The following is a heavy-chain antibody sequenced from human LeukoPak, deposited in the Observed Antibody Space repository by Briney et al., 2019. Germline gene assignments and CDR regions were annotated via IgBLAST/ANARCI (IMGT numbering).Heavy chain of an antibody. V-gene: IGHV4-31*11. CDR3: ARDRSDYYGMDV. J-gene: IGHJ6*02. D-gene: IGHD3-3*01. CDR1: GGSFSGYY. Sequence: SETLSLTCAVYGGSFSGYYWSWIRQHPGKGLEWIGYIYYSGSTYYNPSLKSRVTISVDTSKNQFSLKLSSVTAADTAVYYCARDRSDYYGMDVWGQGTTVAVSS. CDR2: IYYSGST.